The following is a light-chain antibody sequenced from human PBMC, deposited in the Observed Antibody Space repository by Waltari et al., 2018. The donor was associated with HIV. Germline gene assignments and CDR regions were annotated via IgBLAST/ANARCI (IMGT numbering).Light chain of an antibody. CDR2: GAS. CDR3: QQYGNSPLT. Sequence: IVLPQSPATLSLSPGERATLSCRASQGISSSDLAWYQQKPGQAPRLLIYGASSGATGIPDRFSGSGSGTDFTLTISRLEPEDFAVYYCQQYGNSPLTFGGGTKVEIK. CDR1: QGISSSD. V-gene: IGKV3-20*01. J-gene: IGKJ4*01.